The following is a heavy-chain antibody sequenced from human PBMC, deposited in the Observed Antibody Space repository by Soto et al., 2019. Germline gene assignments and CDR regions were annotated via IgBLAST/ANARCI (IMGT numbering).Heavy chain of an antibody. J-gene: IGHJ6*02. V-gene: IGHV3-74*01. CDR2: INSDGSST. CDR1: GFTFSSYW. Sequence: PGGSLRLSCAASGFTFSSYWMHWVRQAPGKGLVWVSRINSDGSSTSYADSVKGRFTISRDNAKNTLYVQMNSPRAEDTAVYYCARDLRYCSGGSCYLYYYGMDVWGQGTTVTVSS. CDR3: ARDLRYCSGGSCYLYYYGMDV. D-gene: IGHD2-15*01.